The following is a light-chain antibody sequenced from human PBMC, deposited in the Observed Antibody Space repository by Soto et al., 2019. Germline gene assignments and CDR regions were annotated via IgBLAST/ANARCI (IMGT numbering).Light chain of an antibody. J-gene: IGLJ3*02. CDR3: CSYAGSYTFGV. V-gene: IGLV2-11*01. CDR2: DVS. Sequence: SALTQPRSVSGSPGQSVTISCTGTSSDVGGYNYVSWYQQHPSKAPKLMIYDVSKRPSGVPDRFSGSKSGNTASLTISGLQAEDEADYYCCSYAGSYTFGVFGGGTKLTVL. CDR1: SSDVGGYNY.